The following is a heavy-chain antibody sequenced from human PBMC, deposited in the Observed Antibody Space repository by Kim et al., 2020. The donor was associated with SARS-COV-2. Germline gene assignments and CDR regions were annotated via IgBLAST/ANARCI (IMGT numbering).Heavy chain of an antibody. CDR3: TSDLGAYCGGDCYSRV. J-gene: IGHJ6*02. Sequence: GGSLRLSCAASGFTFRNAWMNWVRQAPGKGLEWVGRIKSKTNGGTTGYAAPVKGRFTISRDDSKNTLYLQMNSLKTEDTAVYYCTSDLGAYCGGDCYSRVWGQGTTVTVSS. CDR2: IKSKTNGGTT. D-gene: IGHD2-21*02. V-gene: IGHV3-15*01. CDR1: GFTFRNAW.